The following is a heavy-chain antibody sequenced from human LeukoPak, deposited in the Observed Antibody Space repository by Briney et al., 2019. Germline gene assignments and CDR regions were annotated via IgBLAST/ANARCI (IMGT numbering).Heavy chain of an antibody. D-gene: IGHD1-26*01. CDR2: TSGSGGST. V-gene: IGHV3-23*01. Sequence: GVSLRLSCAASGFTFSSYAMSWVRQAPGKGLEWVSATSGSGGSTYYADSVKGRFTISTDNSKNTLYLQMNSLRAEDTAVYYCAKSPGNSGIYNGDWGQGTLVTVPS. CDR3: AKSPGNSGIYNGD. CDR1: GFTFSSYA. J-gene: IGHJ4*02.